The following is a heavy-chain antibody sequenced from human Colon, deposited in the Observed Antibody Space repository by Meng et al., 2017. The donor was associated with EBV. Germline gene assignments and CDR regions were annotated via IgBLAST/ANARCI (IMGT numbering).Heavy chain of an antibody. Sequence: GQRWQSVSEFKTSGASGRVSFKASGYTFINYAINWVRQAPGQGLEWMGWINTHTGNPTYGQGFTGRFVLSSDTSVSTANLQISSLKAEDTAVYYCARGGPYPDSSGFHWYFDLWGRGTLVTVSS. J-gene: IGHJ2*01. CDR3: ARGGPYPDSSGFHWYFDL. CDR2: INTHTGNP. D-gene: IGHD3-22*01. V-gene: IGHV7-4-1*02. CDR1: GYTFINYA.